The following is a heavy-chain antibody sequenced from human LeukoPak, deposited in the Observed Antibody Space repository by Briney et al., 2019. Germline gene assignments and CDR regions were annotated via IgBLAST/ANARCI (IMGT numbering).Heavy chain of an antibody. Sequence: GGSLRLSCAASGLTFSSYWMSWVRRAPGKGLEWVAKIKEDGSEKHYVDSVKGRFTISRDNAKNSLYLQMNSLRAEDTAMYYCARNLPGFDYWGQGTLVTVSS. CDR3: ARNLPGFDY. J-gene: IGHJ4*02. CDR2: IKEDGSEK. CDR1: GLTFSSYW. V-gene: IGHV3-7*03.